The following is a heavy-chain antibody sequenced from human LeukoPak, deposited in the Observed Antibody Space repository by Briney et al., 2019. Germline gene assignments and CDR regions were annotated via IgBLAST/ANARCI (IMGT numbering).Heavy chain of an antibody. CDR2: INHSGST. V-gene: IGHV4-34*01. CDR3: ARVQAAGDGYYFDY. CDR1: GGSFSGYY. J-gene: IGHJ4*02. D-gene: IGHD7-27*01. Sequence: SETLSLTCAVYGGSFSGYYWSWIRQPPGKGLEWIGEINHSGSTNYNPSLKSRVTISVDTSKNQFSLKLSSVTAADTAVYLCARVQAAGDGYYFDYWGQGNLVTVSS.